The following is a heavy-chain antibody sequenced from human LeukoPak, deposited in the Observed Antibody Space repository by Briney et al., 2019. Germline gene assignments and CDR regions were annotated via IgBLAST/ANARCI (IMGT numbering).Heavy chain of an antibody. J-gene: IGHJ6*02. D-gene: IGHD3-10*01. CDR1: GFTFDDYG. Sequence: RSGGSPRLSCAASGFTFDDYGMSWVRQAPGKGLEWVSGINWNGGSTGYADSVKGRFTISRDNAKNSLYLQMNSLRAEDTALYYCARANITMVRGVITYYGMDVWGQGTTVTVSS. CDR2: INWNGGST. V-gene: IGHV3-20*04. CDR3: ARANITMVRGVITYYGMDV.